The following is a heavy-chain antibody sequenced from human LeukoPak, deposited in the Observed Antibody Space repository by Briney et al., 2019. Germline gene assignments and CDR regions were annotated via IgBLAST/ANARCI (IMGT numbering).Heavy chain of an antibody. V-gene: IGHV1-18*01. CDR2: ISAYNGNT. CDR3: ARDWWYGDYSTGNY. Sequence: ASVKVSCKASGYTFTTYGISWVRQAPGQGLEWMGWISAYNGNTNYAQKFQGRVTMTTDTSTSTAYMELRSLRSDDTAVYYCARDWWYGDYSTGNYWGQGTLVTVSS. D-gene: IGHD4-17*01. J-gene: IGHJ4*02. CDR1: GYTFTTYG.